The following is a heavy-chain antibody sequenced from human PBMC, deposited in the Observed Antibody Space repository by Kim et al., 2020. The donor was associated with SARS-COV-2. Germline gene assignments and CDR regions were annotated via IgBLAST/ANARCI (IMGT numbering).Heavy chain of an antibody. CDR1: GGSVISGSHY. CDR3: ARDRRRGKYYFDY. CDR2: IYDSGST. Sequence: SETLSLTCTVSGGSVISGSHYWSWIRQPPGKGLEWIGYIYDSGSTNYNPSLKSRVTISIDTSKNQFSLKLSSVTAADTAVYYCARDRRRGKYYFDYWGQG. V-gene: IGHV4-61*01. D-gene: IGHD3-10*01. J-gene: IGHJ4*02.